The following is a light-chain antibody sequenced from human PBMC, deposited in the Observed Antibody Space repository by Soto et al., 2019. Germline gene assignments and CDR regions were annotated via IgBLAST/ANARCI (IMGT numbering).Light chain of an antibody. V-gene: IGLV1-44*01. J-gene: IGLJ3*02. CDR3: AAWDDSLNGV. CDR1: SSNIGGNT. CDR2: SNS. Sequence: QSVLTQPPSASGTPGQRVTIPCSGSSSNIGGNTVNWYQHLPGTAPKLLVHSNSQRPSGVPDRFSGSKSGTSASLAISGLQSEDEGDYYCAAWDDSLNGVFGGGTKVTVL.